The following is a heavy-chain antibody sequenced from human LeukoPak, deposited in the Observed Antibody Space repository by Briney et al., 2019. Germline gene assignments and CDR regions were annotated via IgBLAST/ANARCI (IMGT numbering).Heavy chain of an antibody. Sequence: SETLSLTCTVSGGSISSYYWSWIRQPPGKGLEWIGEINHSGSTNYNPSLKSRVTISVDTSKNQFSLKLSSVTAADTAVYYCARGRGYCSSTSCYKYYYYMDVWGKGTTVTVSS. CDR2: INHSGST. CDR3: ARGRGYCSSTSCYKYYYYMDV. CDR1: GGSISSYY. D-gene: IGHD2-2*02. J-gene: IGHJ6*03. V-gene: IGHV4-34*01.